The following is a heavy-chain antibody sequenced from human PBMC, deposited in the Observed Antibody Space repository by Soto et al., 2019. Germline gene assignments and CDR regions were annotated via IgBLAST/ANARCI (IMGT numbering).Heavy chain of an antibody. J-gene: IGHJ6*02. V-gene: IGHV2-5*02. CDR3: AHMSKDDRDRSVYGLDV. Sequence: QITLKESGPTLVKPTQTLALTCTFSGFSLDTSGVGVGWIRQPPGQALEWLALIYWDDEKRYSPSLRSRLAITKDTSKNQVVLSLTSVDPVDTATYFCAHMSKDDRDRSVYGLDVWGPGATVIVSS. CDR1: GFSLDTSGVG. D-gene: IGHD2-21*02. CDR2: IYWDDEK.